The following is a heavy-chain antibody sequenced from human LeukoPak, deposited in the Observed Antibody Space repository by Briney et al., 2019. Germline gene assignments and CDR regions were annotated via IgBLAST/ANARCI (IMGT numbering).Heavy chain of an antibody. J-gene: IGHJ4*02. Sequence: GGSLRLSCAASGFTFSSYAMSWVRQPPGKGLEWVSAVSSSGGDTYYADSVKGRFTTSRDTSKNTLYLQMNSLRAEDTAVYYCAKGSGSYKGIDYWGQGTLVTVSS. CDR2: VSSSGGDT. V-gene: IGHV3-23*01. CDR1: GFTFSSYA. D-gene: IGHD3-10*01. CDR3: AKGSGSYKGIDY.